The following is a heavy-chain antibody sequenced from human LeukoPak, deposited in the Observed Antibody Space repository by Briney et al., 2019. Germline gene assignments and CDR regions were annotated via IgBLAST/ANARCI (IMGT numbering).Heavy chain of an antibody. Sequence: GGSLRLSCAASGFTFSSYGMHWVRQAPGKGPEWVAVISFDGSKQYYADSVKGRFTVSRDKSKNTLYLQLNSLRAEVTAVYYCVRDVSGSYSFDYWGQGALVTVSS. J-gene: IGHJ4*02. D-gene: IGHD1-26*01. CDR2: ISFDGSKQ. CDR3: VRDVSGSYSFDY. CDR1: GFTFSSYG. V-gene: IGHV3-30-3*01.